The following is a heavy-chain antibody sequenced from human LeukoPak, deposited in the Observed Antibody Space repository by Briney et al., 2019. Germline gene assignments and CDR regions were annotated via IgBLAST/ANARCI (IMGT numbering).Heavy chain of an antibody. V-gene: IGHV1-69*05. J-gene: IGHJ4*02. D-gene: IGHD1-26*01. Sequence: SVKVSCKASGGTFSSYAISWVRQAPGQGLEWMGRIIPIFGTANYAQKFQGRVTITTDESTSTAYMELSSLRSEDTAVYYCARVEGELPRELDYWGQGTLVTVSS. CDR3: ARVEGELPRELDY. CDR2: IIPIFGTA. CDR1: GGTFSSYA.